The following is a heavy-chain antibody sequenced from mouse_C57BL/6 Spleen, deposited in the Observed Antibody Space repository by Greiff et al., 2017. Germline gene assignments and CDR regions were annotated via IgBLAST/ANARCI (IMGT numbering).Heavy chain of an antibody. CDR1: GFNIKDYY. Sequence: VQLQQSGAELVKPGASVKLSCTASGFNIKDYYMHWVKQRTEQGLEWIGRIDPEDGETKYAPKFQGKATIAADTSSNTAYLQLSSLTSEDTAVDYCARGVTTVVAPFAYWGQGTLGTVSA. V-gene: IGHV14-2*01. CDR2: IDPEDGET. J-gene: IGHJ3*01. D-gene: IGHD1-1*01. CDR3: ARGVTTVVAPFAY.